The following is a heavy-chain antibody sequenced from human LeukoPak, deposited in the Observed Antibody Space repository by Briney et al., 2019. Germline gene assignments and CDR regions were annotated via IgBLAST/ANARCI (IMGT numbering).Heavy chain of an antibody. V-gene: IGHV3-23*01. Sequence: PGGSLRLSCEASGLTFDNYAISWVRQAPGKGLEWVSAITGSGTATFYAASVEAHFTISRDNSKNTVYLQMNSLRVEDTAIYYCAKDSSSSWTLDYWGQGTLVTVSS. D-gene: IGHD6-13*01. J-gene: IGHJ4*02. CDR1: GLTFDNYA. CDR3: AKDSSSSWTLDY. CDR2: ITGSGTAT.